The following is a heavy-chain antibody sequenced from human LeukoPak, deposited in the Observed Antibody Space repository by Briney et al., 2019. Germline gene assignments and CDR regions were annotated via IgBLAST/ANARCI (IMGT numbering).Heavy chain of an antibody. CDR1: GYTFTSYD. Sequence: ASVKVSCXASGYTFTSYDINWVRQATGQGLVWMGWMNPNSGNTGYAQKFQGRVTITRNTSISTAYMELSSLRSEDTAVYYCARGDVYYDFWSGYYFDYWGQGTLVTVSS. CDR3: ARGDVYYDFWSGYYFDY. D-gene: IGHD3-3*01. V-gene: IGHV1-8*03. CDR2: MNPNSGNT. J-gene: IGHJ4*02.